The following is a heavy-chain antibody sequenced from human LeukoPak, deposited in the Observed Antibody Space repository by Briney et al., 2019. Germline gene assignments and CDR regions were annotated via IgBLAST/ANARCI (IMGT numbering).Heavy chain of an antibody. J-gene: IGHJ6*02. Sequence: PGGSLRLSCAASGFTFSSYSMNWVRQAPGKGLEWVSSISSSSSYIYYADSVKGRFTISRDNAKNSLYLQMNRLRAEDTAVYYCARDSSGWYNGYYGMDVWGQGTTVTVSS. CDR1: GFTFSSYS. D-gene: IGHD6-19*01. CDR2: ISSSSSYI. V-gene: IGHV3-21*01. CDR3: ARDSSGWYNGYYGMDV.